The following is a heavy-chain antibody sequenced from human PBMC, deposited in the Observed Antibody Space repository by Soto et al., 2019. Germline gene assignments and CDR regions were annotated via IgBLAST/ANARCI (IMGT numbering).Heavy chain of an antibody. J-gene: IGHJ2*01. D-gene: IGHD4-4*01. V-gene: IGHV4-4*02. Sequence: QVQLQESGPGLVKPSGTLSLTCAVSGASISSSHWWSWVRQPPGKGLEWIGEIYHSGSTYYNASLMSRVAISLEKSKNQFSLKLRSVTAADTAVYYCVRKDYSDWFFDLWGRGTLVTVSS. CDR2: IYHSGST. CDR1: GASISSSHW. CDR3: VRKDYSDWFFDL.